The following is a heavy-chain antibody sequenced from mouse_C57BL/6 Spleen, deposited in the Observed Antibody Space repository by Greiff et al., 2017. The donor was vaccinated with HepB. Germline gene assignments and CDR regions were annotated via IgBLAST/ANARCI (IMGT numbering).Heavy chain of an antibody. V-gene: IGHV1-15*01. CDR3: TRGHDYDEETGTLAY. J-gene: IGHJ3*01. D-gene: IGHD2-4*01. CDR1: GYTFTDYD. CDR2: IDPETGGT. Sequence: QVQLQQSGAELVRPGASVTLSCKASGYTFTDYDMHWVKQTPVHGLEWIGAIDPETGGTAYNQKFKGKAILTADKSSSTAYMELRSLTSEDSAVYYCTRGHDYDEETGTLAYWGKGTLVTVSA.